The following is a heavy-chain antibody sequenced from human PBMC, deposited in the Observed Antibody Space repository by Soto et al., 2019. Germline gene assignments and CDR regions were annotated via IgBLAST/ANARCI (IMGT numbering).Heavy chain of an antibody. CDR2: INPNSGGT. CDR1: GYTFTGYY. CDR3: ATSPVSGSYGPDFGY. J-gene: IGHJ4*02. D-gene: IGHD1-26*01. Sequence: GDSVKVSCKASGYTFTGYYMHWVRQAPGQGLEWMGWINPNSGGTNYAQKFQGWVTMTRDTSISTAYMELSRLRSDDTAVYYCATSPVSGSYGPDFGYWGQGTLVT. V-gene: IGHV1-2*04.